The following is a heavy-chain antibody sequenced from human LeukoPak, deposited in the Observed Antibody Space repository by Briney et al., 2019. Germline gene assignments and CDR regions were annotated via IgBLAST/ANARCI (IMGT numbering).Heavy chain of an antibody. CDR1: GGSISSYY. Sequence: SETLSLPCTVSGGSISSYYWSWIRQPPGKGLEWIGYIYYSGSTNYNPSLKGRVTISLDTSKNQFSLKLSSVTAADTAVYYCATHLEMATIFSIYWGQGTLVTVSS. D-gene: IGHD5-24*01. J-gene: IGHJ4*02. V-gene: IGHV4-59*01. CDR3: ATHLEMATIFSIY. CDR2: IYYSGST.